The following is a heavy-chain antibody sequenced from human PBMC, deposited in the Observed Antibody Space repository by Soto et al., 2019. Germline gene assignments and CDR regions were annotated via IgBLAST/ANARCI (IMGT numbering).Heavy chain of an antibody. CDR2: ITASGGKT. J-gene: IGHJ3*02. CDR3: AKDPNGDYVGAFDI. V-gene: IGHV3-23*01. D-gene: IGHD4-17*01. CDR1: GFSLRSYA. Sequence: EVQLLESGGGLVQPGGSLRLSCAASGFSLRSYAMSWVRQAPGKGPEWVSGITASGGKTYYADSVKGRFTISRDNSKNTLYQQMNSLRAEDTAVYFCAKDPNGDYVGAFDIWGQGTMVTVSS.